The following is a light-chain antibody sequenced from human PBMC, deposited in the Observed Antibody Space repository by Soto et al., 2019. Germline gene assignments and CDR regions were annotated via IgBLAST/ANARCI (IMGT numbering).Light chain of an antibody. J-gene: IGKJ2*01. CDR2: AAS. CDR1: QGISSY. V-gene: IGKV1-9*01. CDR3: QQFDSYPHT. Sequence: DIQLTQSPSFLSASVGDRVTITCRASQGISSYLAWFQQRPGKAPKLLIYAASTLESGVPSRFSGSGSGTDFTLTIGSLQPEDFATYYCQQFDSYPHTFGQGTELEIK.